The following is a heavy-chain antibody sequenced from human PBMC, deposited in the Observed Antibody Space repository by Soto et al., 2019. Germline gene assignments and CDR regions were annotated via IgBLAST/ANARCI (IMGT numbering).Heavy chain of an antibody. CDR1: GYNFTNYY. CDR3: ARGGEWLQFDY. Sequence: QVQLVQSGAEVKKPGASVKVSCKASGYNFTNYYMHWVRQAPGQGLEWMGIVNPNGGGTSYAQKFQGRVTMTRDTSTSTVYMELTGLRSEDTAVYYWARGGEWLQFDYWGQGTLVTVSS. D-gene: IGHD5-12*01. J-gene: IGHJ4*02. CDR2: VNPNGGGT. V-gene: IGHV1-46*01.